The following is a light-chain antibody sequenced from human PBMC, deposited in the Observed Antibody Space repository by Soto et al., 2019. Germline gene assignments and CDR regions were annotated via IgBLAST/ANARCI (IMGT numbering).Light chain of an antibody. Sequence: AIQLTQSPSALSASVGDRVTITCRASQGISSALAWYQQKPGTAPKLLIYDASSLESGVLSRFSGSGSGTDFTLTISSLQPEDFASYYCQHFNSYPRYAFGQGTKLEIK. CDR3: QHFNSYPRYA. J-gene: IGKJ2*01. CDR1: QGISSA. CDR2: DAS. V-gene: IGKV1-13*02.